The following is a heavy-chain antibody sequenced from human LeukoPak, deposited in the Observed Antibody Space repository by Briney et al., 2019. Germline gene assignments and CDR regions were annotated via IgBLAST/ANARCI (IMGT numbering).Heavy chain of an antibody. CDR2: ISYDGSNK. D-gene: IGHD3-22*01. J-gene: IGHJ4*02. Sequence: SGRSLRLSCAASGFTFSSYGMQWVRQAPAKGLEWVAVISYDGSNKYYTDFVKGRFTISRDNSKNTLYLQMNSLRAEDTAVYYCAKVGRYYYDSSGYFDYWGQGTLVTVSS. CDR3: AKVGRYYYDSSGYFDY. CDR1: GFTFSSYG. V-gene: IGHV3-30*18.